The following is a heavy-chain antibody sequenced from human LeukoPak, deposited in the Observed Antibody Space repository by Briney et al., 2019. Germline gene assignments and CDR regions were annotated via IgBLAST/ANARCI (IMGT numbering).Heavy chain of an antibody. J-gene: IGHJ4*02. CDR1: GFTFSSYA. D-gene: IGHD3-22*01. CDR3: AKAGRSGEIKYDSSGYYLSSFDY. CDR2: ISGSGGST. V-gene: IGHV3-23*01. Sequence: GGSLRLSCAASGFTFSSYAMSWVRQAPGKGLEWVSAISGSGGSTYYADSVKGRFTISRDNSKNTLYLQMNSLRAEDTAVHYCAKAGRSGEIKYDSSGYYLSSFDYWGQGTLVTVSS.